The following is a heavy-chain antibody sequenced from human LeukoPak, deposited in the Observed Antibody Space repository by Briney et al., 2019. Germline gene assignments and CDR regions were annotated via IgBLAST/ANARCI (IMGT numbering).Heavy chain of an antibody. CDR2: IYYSGST. V-gene: IGHV4-59*01. CDR1: GASISSYY. CDR3: ARVTGYYDSSGYDY. J-gene: IGHJ4*02. D-gene: IGHD3-22*01. Sequence: PSETLSLTCTVSGASISSYYWSWIRQPPGKGLEWIGYIYYSGSTNYNPALKSRVTISEDTSKNQISLKLSSVTAADTAVYYFARVTGYYDSSGYDYWGQGTLVTVSS.